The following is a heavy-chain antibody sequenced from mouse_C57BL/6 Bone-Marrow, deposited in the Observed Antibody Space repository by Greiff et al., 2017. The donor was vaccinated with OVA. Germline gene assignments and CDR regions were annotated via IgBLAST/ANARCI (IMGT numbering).Heavy chain of an antibody. CDR2: INYDGSST. CDR3: ALVADAMDY. J-gene: IGHJ4*01. V-gene: IGHV5-16*01. CDR1: GFTFSDYY. D-gene: IGHD1-1*01. Sequence: EVKLMESEGGLVQPGSSMKLSCTASGFTFSDYYMAWVRQVPEKGLEWVANINYDGSSTYYLDSLKSRFIISRDNAKNILYLQMSSLKSEDTATYYCALVADAMDYWGQGTSVTVSS.